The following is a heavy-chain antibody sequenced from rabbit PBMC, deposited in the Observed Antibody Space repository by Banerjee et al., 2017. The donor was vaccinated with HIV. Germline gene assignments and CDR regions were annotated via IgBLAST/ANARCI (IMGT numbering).Heavy chain of an antibody. CDR2: IDPVFGST. CDR3: VRDPGAGYAGYGYATGFNL. D-gene: IGHD6-1*01. Sequence: QEQLVESGGGLVQPGGSLKLSCKASGFDFSSYGVSWVRQAPGKGLEWIGYIDPVFGSTYYASWVNSRFTISSHNAQNTLYLQLNSLTAADTATYFCVRDPGAGYAGYGYATGFNLWGPGTLVTVS. J-gene: IGHJ4*01. CDR1: GFDFSSYG. V-gene: IGHV1S47*01.